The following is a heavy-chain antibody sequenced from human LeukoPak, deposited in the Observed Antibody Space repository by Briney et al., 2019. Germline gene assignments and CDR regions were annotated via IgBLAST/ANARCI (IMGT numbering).Heavy chain of an antibody. V-gene: IGHV3-74*01. CDR1: GFTFSAFW. D-gene: IGHD1-26*01. CDR2: INSDGSGT. Sequence: GGSLRLSCAASGFTFSAFWMHWVRQAPGKGLVWVSHINSDGSGTRYADSVKGRFTISRDNAKNSLYLQMNSLRAEDTAVYYCARAIVGATIDYWGQGTLVTVSS. J-gene: IGHJ4*02. CDR3: ARAIVGATIDY.